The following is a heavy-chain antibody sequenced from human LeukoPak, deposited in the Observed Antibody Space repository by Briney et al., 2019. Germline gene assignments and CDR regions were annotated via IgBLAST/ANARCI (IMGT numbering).Heavy chain of an antibody. CDR3: AKGMTTVTRYYFDY. D-gene: IGHD4-17*01. V-gene: IGHV3-9*01. Sequence: GGSLRLSCAASGFTFDDYAMHWVRQAPGKGLEWVSGISWNSGSIGYADSVKGRFTISRDNAKNSLYLQMSSLRAEDTALYYCAKGMTTVTRYYFDYWGQGTLVTVSS. CDR1: GFTFDDYA. J-gene: IGHJ4*02. CDR2: ISWNSGSI.